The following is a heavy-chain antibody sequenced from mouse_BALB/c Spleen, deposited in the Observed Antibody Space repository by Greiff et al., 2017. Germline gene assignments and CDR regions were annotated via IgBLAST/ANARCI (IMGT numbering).Heavy chain of an antibody. CDR1: GFSLTSYG. Sequence: VHLVESGPGLVAPSQSLSITCTVSGFSLTSYGVHWVRQPPGKGLEWLGVIWAGGSTNYNSALMSRLSISKDNSKSQVFLKMNSLQTDDTAMYYCARPIYYDYPWFAYWGQGTLVTVSA. CDR2: IWAGGST. J-gene: IGHJ3*01. D-gene: IGHD2-4*01. V-gene: IGHV2-9*02. CDR3: ARPIYYDYPWFAY.